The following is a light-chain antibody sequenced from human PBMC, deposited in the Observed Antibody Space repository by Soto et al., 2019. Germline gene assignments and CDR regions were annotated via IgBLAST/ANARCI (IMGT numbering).Light chain of an antibody. V-gene: IGKV3-15*01. Sequence: EVLMTQSPATLSVSPGERATLSCSASQSVSTNLAWYQLKPGQAPRLLIYGASSRATDIPARFSGSGSGTEFTLTISSLQSEDFAVYFCQQYHNWPPVTFGQGTKVEI. CDR2: GAS. CDR1: QSVSTN. CDR3: QQYHNWPPVT. J-gene: IGKJ1*01.